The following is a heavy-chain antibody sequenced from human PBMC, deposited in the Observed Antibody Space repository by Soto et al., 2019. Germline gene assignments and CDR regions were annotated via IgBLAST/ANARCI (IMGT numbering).Heavy chain of an antibody. D-gene: IGHD1-26*01. V-gene: IGHV4-34*01. CDR2: INHSGST. Sequence: PSETLSLTCAVYGGSFSGYYWSWIRQPPGKGLEWIGEINHSGSTNFNPSLKSRATISVDTSKNQFSLKLTSVTAADTAVYYCARGVVGAVDYWGQGTLVTVSS. CDR1: GGSFSGYY. J-gene: IGHJ4*02. CDR3: ARGVVGAVDY.